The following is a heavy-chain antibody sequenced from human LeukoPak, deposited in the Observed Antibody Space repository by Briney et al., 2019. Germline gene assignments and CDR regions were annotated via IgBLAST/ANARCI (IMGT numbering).Heavy chain of an antibody. CDR2: ILRSGSSI. J-gene: IGHJ4*02. CDR3: AKRYCGSTSCPSPFYFFDY. D-gene: IGHD2-2*01. Sequence: PGGSLRLSCAASGFYFGGYAMNWVRQAPGKGLEWVSSILRSGSSIYYADSVKGRFTISRDNSKNMLYLQMNSLRAEDTAIYYCAKRYCGSTSCPSPFYFFDYWGQGTLVTVSS. CDR1: GFYFGGYA. V-gene: IGHV3-23*05.